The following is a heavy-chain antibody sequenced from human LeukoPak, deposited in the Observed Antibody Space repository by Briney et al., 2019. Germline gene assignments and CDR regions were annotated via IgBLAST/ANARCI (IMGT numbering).Heavy chain of an antibody. CDR3: ARGIAAADHLDY. J-gene: IGHJ4*02. V-gene: IGHV4-34*01. D-gene: IGHD6-13*01. CDR1: GGSSSGYY. Sequence: SETLSLTCAVYGGSSSGYYWSWIRQPPGKGLEWIGEINHSGSTNYNPSLKSRVTISVDTSKNQFSLKLSSVTAADTAVYYCARGIAAADHLDYWGQGTLVTVSS. CDR2: INHSGST.